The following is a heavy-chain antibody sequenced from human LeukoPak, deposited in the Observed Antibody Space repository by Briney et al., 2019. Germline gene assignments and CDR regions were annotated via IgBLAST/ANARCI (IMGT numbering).Heavy chain of an antibody. J-gene: IGHJ4*02. CDR3: AKDTDLDY. D-gene: IGHD4-17*01. Sequence: GGSLRLSCAASGFIFNRNVMNWVRQAPGKGLEWVSGISGGGGSTYYADSVKGRFTISRDNSKNTLDLQMSSLRAEDTAVYYCAKDTDLDYWGQGTLVIVSS. CDR2: ISGGGGST. V-gene: IGHV3-23*01. CDR1: GFIFNRNV.